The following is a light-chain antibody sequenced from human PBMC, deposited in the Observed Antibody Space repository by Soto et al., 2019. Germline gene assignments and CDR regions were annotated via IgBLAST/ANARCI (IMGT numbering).Light chain of an antibody. CDR3: QQNSNWPPSIT. CDR2: DTS. CDR1: QSVGSY. Sequence: ENVLTQSPATLSLSPGERATLSCRASQSVGSYLAWYQQKPGQAPRLLIYDTSNRATGIPARFSGSGSGTDFTLTISSLEPEDFAVYYCQQNSNWPPSITFGQGTRLEIK. V-gene: IGKV3-11*01. J-gene: IGKJ5*01.